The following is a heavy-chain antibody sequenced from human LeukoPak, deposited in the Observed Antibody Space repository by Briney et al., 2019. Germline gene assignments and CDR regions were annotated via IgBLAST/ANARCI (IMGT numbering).Heavy chain of an antibody. V-gene: IGHV3-53*01. CDR3: ARGLGYCSGGSCYPFDY. CDR2: IYRDGST. J-gene: IGHJ4*02. Sequence: GGSLRLSCAASGLTVSSNYMTWVRQAPGKGLEWVSVIYRDGSTYYADSVKGRFTISRDNSKNTVYPQMNSLRAEDTAVYYCARGLGYCSGGSCYPFDYWRQGTLVTVSS. D-gene: IGHD2-15*01. CDR1: GLTVSSNY.